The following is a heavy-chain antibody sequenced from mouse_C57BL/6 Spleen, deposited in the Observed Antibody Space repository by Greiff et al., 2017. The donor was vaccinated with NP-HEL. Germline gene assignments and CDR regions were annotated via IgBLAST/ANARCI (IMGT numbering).Heavy chain of an antibody. V-gene: IGHV5-17*01. Sequence: EVMLVESGGGLVKPGGSLKLSCAASGFTFSDYGMHWVRQAPEKGLEWVAYISSASSTIYYADTVKGRFTISRDNAKNTLFLQMTSLRSEDTAMYYCARNTYYGSSLFAYWGQGTLVTVSA. CDR2: ISSASSTI. CDR3: ARNTYYGSSLFAY. J-gene: IGHJ3*01. D-gene: IGHD1-1*01. CDR1: GFTFSDYG.